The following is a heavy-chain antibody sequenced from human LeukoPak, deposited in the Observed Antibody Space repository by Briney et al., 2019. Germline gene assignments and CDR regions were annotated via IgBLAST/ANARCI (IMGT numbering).Heavy chain of an antibody. D-gene: IGHD5-18*01. V-gene: IGHV4-39*01. CDR3: ARSRAGIQLWLRAGSY. CDR1: GGSLSSSSYY. J-gene: IGHJ4*02. Sequence: PSETLSLTCTVSGGSLSSSSYYWGWLRQPPGTGLEWIGSLYYSGSTYYNPSLKSRVTISEATSKNQFSLKLSSLTAPATAFSYHARSRAGIQLWLRAGSYWGQGTLVTVSS. CDR2: LYYSGST.